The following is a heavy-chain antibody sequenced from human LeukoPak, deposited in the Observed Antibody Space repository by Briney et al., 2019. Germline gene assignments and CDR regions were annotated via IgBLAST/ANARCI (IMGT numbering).Heavy chain of an antibody. V-gene: IGHV3-21*01. J-gene: IGHJ4*02. D-gene: IGHD3-10*01. Sequence: GGSLRLSCAASGFTFSSYSMNWVRQAPGKGLEGVSSISSSSSYIYYADSVKGRFTISRDNAKNSLYLQMNSLRAEDTAVYYCARDLGHYGSGSYYNGIDYWGQGTLVTVSS. CDR3: ARDLGHYGSGSYYNGIDY. CDR2: ISSSSSYI. CDR1: GFTFSSYS.